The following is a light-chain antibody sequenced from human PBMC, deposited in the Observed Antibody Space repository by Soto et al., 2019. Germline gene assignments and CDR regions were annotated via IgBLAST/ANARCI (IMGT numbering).Light chain of an antibody. Sequence: DIQMTQSPSTLSASVGDRVTITCRASQTMSTLLAWYQQRPGKAPNLLIYKASSLESGDPSRFSGSGSGTEFTLTISSLQPDEFATYFCQQYSTYPWTFGQGTKVGVK. J-gene: IGKJ1*01. CDR3: QQYSTYPWT. CDR1: QTMSTL. CDR2: KAS. V-gene: IGKV1-5*03.